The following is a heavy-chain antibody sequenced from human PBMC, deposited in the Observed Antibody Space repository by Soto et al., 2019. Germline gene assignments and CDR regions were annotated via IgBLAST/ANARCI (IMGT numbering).Heavy chain of an antibody. J-gene: IGHJ5*02. CDR3: ARGWEVGTTSGRWFDP. V-gene: IGHV1-46*01. Sequence: ASVKVSCKTSGYTFTNFYIHWVRQAPGQGHEWMVIINPRGGSTGYAQKFQGRVTMTRDTSTRTFYMALTSLRSEDTAVYYCARGWEVGTTSGRWFDPWGQGTLVTVSS. CDR1: GYTFTNFY. D-gene: IGHD1-26*01. CDR2: INPRGGST.